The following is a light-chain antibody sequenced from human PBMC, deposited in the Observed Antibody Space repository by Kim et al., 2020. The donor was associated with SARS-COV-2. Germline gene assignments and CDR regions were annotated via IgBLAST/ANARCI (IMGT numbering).Light chain of an antibody. J-gene: IGKJ1*01. CDR2: DAS. V-gene: IGKV1-5*01. Sequence: DIQMTQSPSTLSASVGDRVTITCRASQSISTWLAWYQQRPGKAPRLLIYDASRLESGVPSRFSGSGSGTEFTLTISSLQPEDLASYSRRQYNRFSTFRQGAQVDI. CDR1: QSISTW. CDR3: RQYNRFST.